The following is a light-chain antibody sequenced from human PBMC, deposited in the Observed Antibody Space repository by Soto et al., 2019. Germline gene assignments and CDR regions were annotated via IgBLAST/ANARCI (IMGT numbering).Light chain of an antibody. CDR2: GAS. V-gene: IGKV3-15*01. J-gene: IGKJ1*01. CDR3: QQYNNWPPPWT. Sequence: EIVMTQSPATLSVSPGERATLSCRASQSVDSDLAWYQQKPGQAPRLLIYGASTRATDIPARFSGSGSGTEFTLTISSLQSEDVAVYYCQQYNNWPPPWTFGQGTKVEIK. CDR1: QSVDSD.